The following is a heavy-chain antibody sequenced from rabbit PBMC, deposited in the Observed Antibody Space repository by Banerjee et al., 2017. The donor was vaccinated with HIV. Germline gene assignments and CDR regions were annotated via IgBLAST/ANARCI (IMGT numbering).Heavy chain of an antibody. CDR1: GFSFSSSYY. Sequence: QSLEESGGDLVKPGASLTLTCTASGFSFSSSYYMCWVRQAPGKGPEWIACIYNGAGTTFYAGWVNGRFTISKTSSTTVTLQMTSLTAADTATYFCVRDRGILPYASSSGYYLGGYAFDLWGPGTLVTVS. J-gene: IGHJ4*01. V-gene: IGHV1S40*01. CDR3: VRDRGILPYASSSGYYLGGYAFDL. CDR2: IYNGAGTT. D-gene: IGHD1-1*01.